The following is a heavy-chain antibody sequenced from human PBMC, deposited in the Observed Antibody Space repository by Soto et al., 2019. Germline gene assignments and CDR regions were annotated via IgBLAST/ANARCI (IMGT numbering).Heavy chain of an antibody. CDR1: GFTFSSYG. J-gene: IGHJ6*02. CDR3: AKNKWSSSSGGTLYYYGMDV. D-gene: IGHD6-6*01. V-gene: IGHV3-30*18. CDR2: ISYDGSNK. Sequence: QVQLVESGGGVVQPGRSLRLSCAASGFTFSSYGMHWVRQAPGKGLEWAAVISYDGSNKYYAVSVKGRFTIARDNSKNPLYLQMNILRAEDTAVYYCAKNKWSSSSGGTLYYYGMDVWGQGTTVTVSS.